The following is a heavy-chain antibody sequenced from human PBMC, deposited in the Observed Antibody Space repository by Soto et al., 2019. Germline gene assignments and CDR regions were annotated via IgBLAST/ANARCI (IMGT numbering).Heavy chain of an antibody. V-gene: IGHV3-7*01. CDR1: GFTFSNFW. CDR3: ARRIQILGPHYYFDY. Sequence: GGSLRLSCAASGFTFSNFWMAWVRQAPGRGLEWVASINQDGSEKHFVESVKDRFTISRDNAENSLDLQVNGLRGEDAATYYRARRIQILGPHYYFDYWGRGTLVTVS. J-gene: IGHJ4*02. D-gene: IGHD3-3*02. CDR2: INQDGSEK.